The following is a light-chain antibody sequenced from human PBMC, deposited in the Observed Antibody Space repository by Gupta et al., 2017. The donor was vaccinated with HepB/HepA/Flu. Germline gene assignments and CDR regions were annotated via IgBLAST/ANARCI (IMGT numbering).Light chain of an antibody. CDR2: NDD. CDR3: AAWDNSRSAYV. V-gene: IGLV1-47*02. Sequence: QPVLTQPPSASLPPGQRVAISCSGTSSNVGRDNVYCSRQHPGTAPNLLIYNDDRRPSGVPDRFSGSKYGTSAALATSGLRAEDEADYYCAAWDNSRSAYVFGSGTWVTVL. J-gene: IGLJ1*01. CDR1: SSNVGRDN.